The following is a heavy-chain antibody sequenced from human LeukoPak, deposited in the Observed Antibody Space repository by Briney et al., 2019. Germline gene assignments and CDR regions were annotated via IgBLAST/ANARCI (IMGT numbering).Heavy chain of an antibody. V-gene: IGHV3-21*01. Sequence: PGGSLRLSCAASGFTFSSYSINWVRQAPGKGLEWVSSISSSSSYIYYADSVKGRFTISRDNAKNSLYLQMNSLRAEDTAVYYCARDTLDYSSSSSYFYYWGQGTLVTVSS. CDR2: ISSSSSYI. D-gene: IGHD6-6*01. J-gene: IGHJ4*02. CDR1: GFTFSSYS. CDR3: ARDTLDYSSSSSYFYY.